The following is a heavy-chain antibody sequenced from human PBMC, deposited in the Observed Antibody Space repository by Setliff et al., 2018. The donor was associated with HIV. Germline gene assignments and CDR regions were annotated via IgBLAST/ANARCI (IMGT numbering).Heavy chain of an antibody. CDR3: VRDFEYWSGVFVWGYFHF. CDR2: INGNGQTT. V-gene: IGHV3-64D*08. Sequence: GGSVRLSCSSYGFTFSSFSMHWVRQAPGKGLQYVAGINGNGQTTYYGDSVKGRFTISRDNSKNTLSLQLNSLRPEDTAMYHCVRDFEYWSGVFVWGYFHFWGQGTPVTVSS. D-gene: IGHD3-3*01. CDR1: GFTFSSFS. J-gene: IGHJ4*02.